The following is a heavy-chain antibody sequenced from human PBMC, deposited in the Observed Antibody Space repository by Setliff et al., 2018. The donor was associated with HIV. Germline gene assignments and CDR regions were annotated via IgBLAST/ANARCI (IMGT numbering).Heavy chain of an antibody. CDR2: IYDSGTT. V-gene: IGHV4-59*12. Sequence: SETLSLTCTVSGVSITSYYWSWIRQPPGKGLEWIGYIYDSGTTNYNPSLKSRATISVDTSKNQFSLKLSSVTAADTAVYYCAREDYYYYGMDVWGQGTTVTVSS. CDR1: GVSITSYY. CDR3: AREDYYYYGMDV. J-gene: IGHJ6*02.